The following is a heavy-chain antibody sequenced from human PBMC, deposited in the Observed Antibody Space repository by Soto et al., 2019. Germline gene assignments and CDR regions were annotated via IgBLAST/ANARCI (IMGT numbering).Heavy chain of an antibody. J-gene: IGHJ5*02. V-gene: IGHV3-23*01. CDR1: GFTFSNYA. Sequence: EVQLLESGGGLVQPGGSLRLSCAASGFTFSNYAMTWVRQGPGKGLEWVSSIDGSETTTYYAASVKGRFTISRDNSRNTLSLQMDSLRVEDAAVYFGAKYWTGDSCASAGGLASWGQGILVTVSS. CDR3: AKYWTGDSCASAGGLAS. CDR2: IDGSETTT. D-gene: IGHD2-8*02.